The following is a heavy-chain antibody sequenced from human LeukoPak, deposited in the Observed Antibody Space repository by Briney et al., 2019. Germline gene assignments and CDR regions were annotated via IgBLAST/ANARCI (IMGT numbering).Heavy chain of an antibody. CDR2: IYYSGST. D-gene: IGHD6-13*01. V-gene: IGHV4-39*07. Sequence: SETLSLTCTVSGGSISSSSYYWGWIRQPPGKGLEWIGSIYYSGSTYYNPSLKSRVTISVDRSKNQFSLKLSSVTAADTAVYYCARVGIAAPGYAFDTWGQGTMVTVSS. CDR3: ARVGIAAPGYAFDT. CDR1: GGSISSSSYY. J-gene: IGHJ3*02.